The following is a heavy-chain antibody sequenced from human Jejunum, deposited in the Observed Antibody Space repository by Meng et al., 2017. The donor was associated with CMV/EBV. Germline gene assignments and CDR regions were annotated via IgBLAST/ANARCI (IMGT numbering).Heavy chain of an antibody. CDR2: IRSKAYGGTT. D-gene: IGHD5-24*01. CDR1: GAFA. Sequence: GAFAMRWVRQAPGKGLEWVGFIRSKAYGGTTEYAASVKGRFIISRDDSKRIAYLQMNSLKTEDTAVYYCTRNLPNVEMATITLDYWGQGTLVTVSS. CDR3: TRNLPNVEMATITLDY. V-gene: IGHV3-49*04. J-gene: IGHJ4*02.